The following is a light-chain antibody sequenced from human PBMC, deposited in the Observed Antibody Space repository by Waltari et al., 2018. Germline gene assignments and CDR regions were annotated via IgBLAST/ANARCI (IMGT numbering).Light chain of an antibody. Sequence: DTQMTQSPSSLSASVGDRVTITCRASEDISRYLNWYLQKPGRAPVVLISSASTLQSGVPSRFSGSGSGTHFTLTISSLQPEDFATYYCQQSYSIPRTFGHGTKLEMK. J-gene: IGKJ2*01. CDR2: SAS. CDR1: EDISRY. V-gene: IGKV1-39*01. CDR3: QQSYSIPRT.